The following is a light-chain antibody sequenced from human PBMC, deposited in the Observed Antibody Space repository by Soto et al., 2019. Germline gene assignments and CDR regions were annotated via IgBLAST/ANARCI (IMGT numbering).Light chain of an antibody. Sequence: QSALTQPASVSGSPGQSITISCTGTSSDVGSYKFVSWYQQHPGKTPKLMIYEGIKRPSGVSDRSSGSKSGNTASLTISGLQAEDEAYYFCCSYAGGSNVFGAGTKVTVL. CDR2: EGI. CDR1: SSDVGSYKF. V-gene: IGLV2-23*03. J-gene: IGLJ1*01. CDR3: CSYAGGSNV.